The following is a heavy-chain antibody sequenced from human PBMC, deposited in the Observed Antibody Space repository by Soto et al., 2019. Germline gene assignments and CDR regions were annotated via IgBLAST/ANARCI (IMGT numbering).Heavy chain of an antibody. CDR3: ARVFYDSSGCFSPPGTHYHWFDS. V-gene: IGHV3-11*06. D-gene: IGHD3-22*01. J-gene: IGHJ5*01. CDR2: ISSSSSYT. CDR1: GFTFSDYY. Sequence: GGSLRLSCAASGFTFSDYYMTWIRQAPGKGLEWVSYISSSSSYTNYADSVTGRFTISRDNAKNSLYLHMNSLRAEETAVYYCARVFYDSSGCFSPPGTHYHWFDSWGQGTLVTVSS.